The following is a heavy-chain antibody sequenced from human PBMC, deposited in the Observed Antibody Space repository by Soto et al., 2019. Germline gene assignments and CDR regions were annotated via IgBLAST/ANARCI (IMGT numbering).Heavy chain of an antibody. D-gene: IGHD3-16*02. CDR1: EFTFNNYW. CDR3: ARGIYLKYGLDV. J-gene: IGHJ6*02. CDR2: INTDGSTT. Sequence: EVQLVESGGGLVQPGGSLRLSCAASEFTFNNYWMHWVRQVPGKGLEWVSRINTDGSTTNYADPVMGRFTISRDNADNTVYLQMNSLRPEDTAVYYCARGIYLKYGLDVWGQGATVTVSS. V-gene: IGHV3-74*01.